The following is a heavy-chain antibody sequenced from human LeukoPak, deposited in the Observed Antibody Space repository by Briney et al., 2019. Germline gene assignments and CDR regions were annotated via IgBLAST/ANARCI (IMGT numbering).Heavy chain of an antibody. V-gene: IGHV3-7*01. Sequence: PGGSLRLSCAASGFIFSTFAMNWVRQAPGKGLEWVANIKQDGSEKYYVDSVKGRFTISRDNTKNSLYLQMNSLRAEDTAVYYCARVAWYDFWSSNWFDPWGQGTLVTVSS. J-gene: IGHJ5*02. D-gene: IGHD3-3*01. CDR2: IKQDGSEK. CDR3: ARVAWYDFWSSNWFDP. CDR1: GFIFSTFA.